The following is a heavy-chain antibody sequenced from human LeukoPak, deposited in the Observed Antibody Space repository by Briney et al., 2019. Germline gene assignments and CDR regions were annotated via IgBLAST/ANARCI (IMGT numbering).Heavy chain of an antibody. J-gene: IGHJ6*02. CDR2: IYSGGST. Sequence: GGSLRLSCAASGFTFSSYAMSRVRQAPGKGLEWVSVIYSGGSTAYADSVKGRFTISRDNSKNTLYLQMNSLRAEDTAVYYCARDLYYGSGSYYNPLYYYGMDVWGQGTTVTVSS. CDR1: GFTFSSYA. D-gene: IGHD3-10*01. V-gene: IGHV3-53*01. CDR3: ARDLYYGSGSYYNPLYYYGMDV.